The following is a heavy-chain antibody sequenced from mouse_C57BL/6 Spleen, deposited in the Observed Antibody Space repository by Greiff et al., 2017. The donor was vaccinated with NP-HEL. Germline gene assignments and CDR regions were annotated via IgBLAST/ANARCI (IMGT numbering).Heavy chain of an antibody. CDR2: INPNYGTT. Sequence: EVQVVESGPELVKPGASVKISCKASGYSFTDYNMNWVKQSNGKSLEWIGVINPNYGTTSYNQKFKGKATLTVDQSSSTAYMQLNSLTSEDSAVYYCASDGSTPYYYAMDYWGQGTSVTVSS. J-gene: IGHJ4*01. D-gene: IGHD2-3*01. CDR1: GYSFTDYN. V-gene: IGHV1-39*01. CDR3: ASDGSTPYYYAMDY.